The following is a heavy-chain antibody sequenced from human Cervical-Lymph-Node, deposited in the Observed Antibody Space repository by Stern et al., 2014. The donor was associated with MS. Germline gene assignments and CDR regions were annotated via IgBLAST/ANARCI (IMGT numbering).Heavy chain of an antibody. J-gene: IGHJ2*01. CDR2: LYHSGAA. CDR3: ARERQQYCNSEGCSYWYFDL. V-gene: IGHV4-4*02. D-gene: IGHD2/OR15-2a*01. Sequence: QAQLQESGPGLVKPSGTLSLTSAVSGGPVSSTNWWSWVRQSPGKGLEWIGNLYHSGAATYRPSLRSRVSISLDNSKNPLSLHLTSVTAADTAVYYCARERQQYCNSEGCSYWYFDLWGRGTLVTVSS. CDR1: GGPVSSTNW.